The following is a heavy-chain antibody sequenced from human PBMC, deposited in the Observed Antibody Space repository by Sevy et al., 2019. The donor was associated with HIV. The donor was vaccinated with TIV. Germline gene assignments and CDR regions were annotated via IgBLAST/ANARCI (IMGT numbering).Heavy chain of an antibody. CDR3: ARGGGDFWSGYYGYYYYGMDV. Sequence: ASVKVSCKASGYTFTGYYMHLVRQAPGQGLEWMGWINPNSGGTNYAQKFQGRVTMTRDTSISTAYMELSRLRSDDTAVYYCARGGGDFWSGYYGYYYYGMDVWGQGTTVTVSS. J-gene: IGHJ6*02. CDR2: INPNSGGT. CDR1: GYTFTGYY. D-gene: IGHD3-3*01. V-gene: IGHV1-2*02.